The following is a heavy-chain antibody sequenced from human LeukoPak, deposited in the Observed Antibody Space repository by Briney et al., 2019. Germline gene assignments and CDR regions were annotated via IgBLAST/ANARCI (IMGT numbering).Heavy chain of an antibody. J-gene: IGHJ2*01. CDR2: ISSSSSYI. Sequence: GGSLRLSCAASGFTVSSNYMNWVRQAPGKGLEWVSSISSSSSYIYYADSVKGRFTISRDNAKNSLYLQMNSLRVEDTAVYYCARTPGGNSWYVDLWGRGTLVTVSS. CDR3: ARTPGGNSWYVDL. D-gene: IGHD4-23*01. CDR1: GFTVSSNY. V-gene: IGHV3-21*01.